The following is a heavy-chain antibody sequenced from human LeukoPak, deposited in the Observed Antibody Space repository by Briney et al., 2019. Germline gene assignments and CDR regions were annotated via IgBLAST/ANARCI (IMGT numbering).Heavy chain of an antibody. CDR2: IYYSGSS. CDR1: GGSISSYY. D-gene: IGHD3-10*01. J-gene: IGHJ4*02. V-gene: IGHV4-59*08. Sequence: PSETLSLTCTVSGGSISSYYWSWIRQPPGKGLEWIGDIYYSGSSNYNPPLKSRVTTSIDTSKNQFSLRLSSVTAADTAVYYCARRESYTFDYWGQGTLVTVSS. CDR3: ARRESYTFDY.